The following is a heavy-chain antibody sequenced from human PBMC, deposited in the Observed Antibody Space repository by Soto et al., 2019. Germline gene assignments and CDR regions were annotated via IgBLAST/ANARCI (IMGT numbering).Heavy chain of an antibody. CDR1: GFSFSSYD. J-gene: IGHJ6*04. Sequence: EEQLVQSGGGLVQPGGSLRLSCAASGFSFSSYDLFWVRQAPGKGLEYVSAVSRNGINTYYANSVKGRSTISRDNSKNIMYLQMRTLRAEDRAVYYCAITYYDFDVWGKGTTVIVSS. D-gene: IGHD3-3*01. CDR3: AITYYDFDV. V-gene: IGHV3-64*01. CDR2: VSRNGINT.